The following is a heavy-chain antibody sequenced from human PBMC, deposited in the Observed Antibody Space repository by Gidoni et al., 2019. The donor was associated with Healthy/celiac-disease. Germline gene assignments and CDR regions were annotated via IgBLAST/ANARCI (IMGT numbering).Heavy chain of an antibody. CDR3: ARHLIAARRRYYGMDV. CDR1: GYSFTSYW. D-gene: IGHD6-6*01. J-gene: IGHJ6*02. Sequence: EVQLVQSGAEVKKPGESLRISCQGSGYSFTSYWISWVRQMPGNGLEWMGRIDPSDSNTNYSPSYQGHVTISADKSISTAYLQWSSLKASDTAMYYCARHLIAARRRYYGMDVWGQGTTVTVSS. CDR2: IDPSDSNT. V-gene: IGHV5-10-1*03.